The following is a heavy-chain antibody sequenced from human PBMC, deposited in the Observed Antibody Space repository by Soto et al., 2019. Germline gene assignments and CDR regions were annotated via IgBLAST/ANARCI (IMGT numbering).Heavy chain of an antibody. J-gene: IGHJ3*02. CDR1: GFTFSSHA. D-gene: IGHD6-19*01. CDR3: AKSRTIGWFDPDI. V-gene: IGHV3-23*01. Sequence: EVQLLESGGGLVQPGGSLRLSCAASGFTFSSHAMSWVRQAPGKGLEWVSAMSDNGGRTYYADSVEGRFTISRDNSKNTLYLQMNSLRADDTAVYYCAKSRTIGWFDPDIWGQGTMVTVSS. CDR2: MSDNGGRT.